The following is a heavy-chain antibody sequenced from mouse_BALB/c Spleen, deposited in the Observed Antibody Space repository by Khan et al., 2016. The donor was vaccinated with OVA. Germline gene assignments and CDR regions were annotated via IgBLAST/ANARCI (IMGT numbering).Heavy chain of an antibody. Sequence: QIQLVQSGPELKKPGETVKISCKASGYTFTNYGMNWVKQAPGKGLKWMGWINTYTGEPTYADDFKGRFAFSLETSASTAYLEINNLKNEDTATXFCASSNGNYWFVYLGQGTLVTVSA. J-gene: IGHJ3*01. CDR3: ASSNGNYWFVY. CDR1: GYTFTNYG. D-gene: IGHD2-1*01. CDR2: INTYTGEP. V-gene: IGHV9-3-1*01.